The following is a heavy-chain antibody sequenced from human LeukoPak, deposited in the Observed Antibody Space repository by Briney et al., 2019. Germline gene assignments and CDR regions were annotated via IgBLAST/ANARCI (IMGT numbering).Heavy chain of an antibody. V-gene: IGHV3-30*18. J-gene: IGHJ4*02. Sequence: GGSLRLSCAASGFTFSSYGMHWVRQAPGKGLEWVAVISYDGSNKYYADSVKGRFTISRDNSKNTLYLQMNSLRAEDTAVYYCAKSRSDVVDYWGQGTLVTVAS. CDR2: ISYDGSNK. CDR1: GFTFSSYG. CDR3: AKSRSDVVDY. D-gene: IGHD3-3*01.